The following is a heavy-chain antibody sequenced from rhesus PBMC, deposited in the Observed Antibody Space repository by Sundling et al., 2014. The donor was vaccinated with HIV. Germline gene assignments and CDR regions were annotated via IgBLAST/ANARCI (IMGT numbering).Heavy chain of an antibody. V-gene: IGHV4-165*01. J-gene: IGHJ4*01. D-gene: IGHD5-30*01. CDR3: ARLPGYNGYKYYFDY. CDR1: GGSISGYY. Sequence: QVQLQESGPGLVKPSETLALTCAVSGGSISGYYWNWIRQAPGKGLEWIGYIGDGDVNTNQNPSLRSRVTISTDTSKNQFSLNLSSVTAADTAVYYCARLPGYNGYKYYFDYWGQGVLVTVSS. CDR2: IGDGDVNT.